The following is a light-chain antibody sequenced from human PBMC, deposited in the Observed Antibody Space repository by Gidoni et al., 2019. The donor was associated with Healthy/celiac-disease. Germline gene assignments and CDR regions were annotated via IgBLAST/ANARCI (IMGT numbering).Light chain of an antibody. J-gene: IGLJ2*01. V-gene: IGLV3-1*01. Sequence: SYELTPPPSVSASPGQTASITCSGDKLGDKYACWYQQKPGQSPVLVIYQDSKRPSGIPERFSGSNSGNTATLTISGTQAMDEADYYCQAWDSSTVVFGGGTKLTVL. CDR3: QAWDSSTVV. CDR1: KLGDKY. CDR2: QDS.